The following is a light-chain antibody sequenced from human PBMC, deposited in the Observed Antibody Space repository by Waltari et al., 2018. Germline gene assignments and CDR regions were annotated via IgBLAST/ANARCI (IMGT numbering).Light chain of an antibody. CDR2: DAS. CDR3: QQRSNWPRT. J-gene: IGKJ1*01. CDR1: QSVSSY. Sequence: EIVLTQSPATLSLSPGERATLSCRASQSVSSYLAWYQQKPDQAPRLLIYDASNRATGIPARFSGSGSGTDLTLTISSLEPEDFAVYYCQQRSNWPRTFGQGTKVEIK. V-gene: IGKV3-11*01.